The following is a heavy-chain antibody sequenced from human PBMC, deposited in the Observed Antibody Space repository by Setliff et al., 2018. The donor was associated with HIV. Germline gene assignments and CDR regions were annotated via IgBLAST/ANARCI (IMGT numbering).Heavy chain of an antibody. CDR1: GDSINGYY. Sequence: SETLSLTCTVSGDSINGYYWSWFRQPPGRGLEWIGYIYSSGTTKYNPSLKSRVTILVDTSKNQFSLRLSSVTAADTAVYYCARRSAKSSFLYFDYWGQGTLFTVSS. CDR3: ARRSAKSSFLYFDY. V-gene: IGHV4-59*08. D-gene: IGHD3-16*02. J-gene: IGHJ4*02. CDR2: IYSSGTT.